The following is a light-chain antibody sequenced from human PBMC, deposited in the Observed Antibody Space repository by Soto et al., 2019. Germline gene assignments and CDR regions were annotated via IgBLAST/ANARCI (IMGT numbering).Light chain of an antibody. CDR3: SSYATSRTHVA. CDR1: SSDVGGYNF. V-gene: IGLV2-14*01. J-gene: IGLJ2*01. CDR2: DVS. Sequence: QSALTQPASVSGSPGQSITISCTGTSSDVGGYNFVSWYQHHPGKAPKLIIHDVSSRPSGVSTRFSASKSGNTASLTISGLQAEDEADYYCSSYATSRTHVAFGGGTKPPS.